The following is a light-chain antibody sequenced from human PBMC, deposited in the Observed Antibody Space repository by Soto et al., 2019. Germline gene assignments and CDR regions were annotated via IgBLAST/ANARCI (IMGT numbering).Light chain of an antibody. CDR2: AAS. V-gene: IGKV1-39*01. CDR3: QQSYSTPLT. J-gene: IGKJ4*01. Sequence: DIQMTQSPSSLSTSVGDRVTITCRASQSISTNLNWYQQKPGKAPDLLIYAASTLQSGVPSRFSASGSGTDFTLTISGLQREDFATYHCQQSYSTPLTFGGGTKV. CDR1: QSISTN.